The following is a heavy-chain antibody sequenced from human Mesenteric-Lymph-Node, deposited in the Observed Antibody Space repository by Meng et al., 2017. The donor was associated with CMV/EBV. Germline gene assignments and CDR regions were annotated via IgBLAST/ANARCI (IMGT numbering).Heavy chain of an antibody. CDR1: GFTFSSYW. Sequence: GGSLKISCAASGFTFSSYWMSWVRQAPGKGLEWVAAVSFDGTNEDYADSVKGRFTISRDNSKEMLYLQMHSLRPEDTAVYYCARGSSRITMKVAVYWGQGTLVTVSS. V-gene: IGHV3-30-3*01. CDR3: ARGSSRITMKVAVY. J-gene: IGHJ4*02. CDR2: VSFDGTNE. D-gene: IGHD3-22*01.